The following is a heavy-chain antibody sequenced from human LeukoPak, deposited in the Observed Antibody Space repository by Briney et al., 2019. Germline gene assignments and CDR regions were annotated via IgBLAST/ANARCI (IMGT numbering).Heavy chain of an antibody. D-gene: IGHD5/OR15-5a*01. J-gene: IGHJ4*02. CDR3: ARVGPISLRPVYSFDY. CDR2: ISQTQGS. Sequence: SETLSLTCAVAGSSISSGHFWGWIRQSPGKGLEWIGSISQTQGSYYIPPLRSRVAMSLDTSRNEFSLDLSSVTAADTAVYFCARVGPISLRPVYSFDYWGQGTLVTVSS. CDR1: GSSISSGHF. V-gene: IGHV4-38-2*01.